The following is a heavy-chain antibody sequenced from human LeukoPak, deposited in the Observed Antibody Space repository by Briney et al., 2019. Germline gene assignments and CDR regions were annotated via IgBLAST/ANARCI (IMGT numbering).Heavy chain of an antibody. CDR1: GYTFTSYA. CDR3: ARDRSEYSGYDSYYFDY. Sequence: ASVKVSCKASGYTFTSYAMHWVRQAPGQRLEWIGWINAGNGNTKYSQKFQGRVTITRDTSASTAYMELSSLRSEDTAVYYCARDRSEYSGYDSYYFDYWGQGTLVTVSS. V-gene: IGHV1-3*01. J-gene: IGHJ4*02. CDR2: INAGNGNT. D-gene: IGHD5-12*01.